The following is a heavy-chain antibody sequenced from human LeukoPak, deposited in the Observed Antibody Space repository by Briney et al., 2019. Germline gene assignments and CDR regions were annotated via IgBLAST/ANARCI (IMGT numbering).Heavy chain of an antibody. CDR2: IKSKTDGGTT. J-gene: IGHJ5*02. CDR1: GFTFSNAW. V-gene: IGHV3-15*01. CDR3: TTDPYSGSYYPAYYNWFDP. Sequence: GGSLRLSCAASGFTFSNAWMSWVRQAPGKGLEWVGRIKSKTDGGTTDYAGPVKGRFTISRDDSKNTLYLQMNSLKTEDTAVYYCTTDPYSGSYYPAYYNWFDPWGQGTLVTVSS. D-gene: IGHD3-10*01.